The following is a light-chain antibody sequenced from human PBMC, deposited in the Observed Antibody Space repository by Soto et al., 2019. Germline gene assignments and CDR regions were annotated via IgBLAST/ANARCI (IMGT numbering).Light chain of an antibody. V-gene: IGKV4-1*01. CDR3: QQYYITPLT. CDR2: WAT. CDR1: QSVLYSTNNKNY. J-gene: IGKJ4*01. Sequence: DIVMTQSPDSLAVSLGERATINCKSSQSVLYSTNNKNYLAWYQQKPGQPPKLLIYWATTRESGVPDRFSGSGSGTDFTLTISSLQAEDVAVYYCQQYYITPLTFGGGTNVEIK.